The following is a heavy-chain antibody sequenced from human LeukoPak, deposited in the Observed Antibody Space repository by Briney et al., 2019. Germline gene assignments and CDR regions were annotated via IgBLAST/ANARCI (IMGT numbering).Heavy chain of an antibody. CDR2: ISWNSGSI. Sequence: GRSLRLSCAASGFTFDDYAMHWVRQAPGKGLEWVSGISWNSGSIGYADSVKGRFAISRDNSKNTLYLQMHSLRAEDTAVYYCAKSVTADPWGQGTLVTVSS. CDR3: AKSVTADP. D-gene: IGHD4-23*01. V-gene: IGHV3-9*01. CDR1: GFTFDDYA. J-gene: IGHJ5*02.